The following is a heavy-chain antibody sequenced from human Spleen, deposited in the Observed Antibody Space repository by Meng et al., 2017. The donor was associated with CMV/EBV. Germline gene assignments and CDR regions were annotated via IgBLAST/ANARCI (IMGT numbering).Heavy chain of an antibody. CDR2: IYTSGST. D-gene: IGHD3-10*01. CDR3: ARSAVAGSGSYYSPLDY. CDR1: VGYISSYY. Sequence: APGRMNHPETLSLSCTVSVGYISSYYGRWIRQPAGKGLEWIGRIYTSGSTNYNPSLKSRVTMSVDTSKNQFSLKLSSVTAADTAVYYCARSAVAGSGSYYSPLDYWGQGTLVTVSS. J-gene: IGHJ4*02. V-gene: IGHV4-4*07.